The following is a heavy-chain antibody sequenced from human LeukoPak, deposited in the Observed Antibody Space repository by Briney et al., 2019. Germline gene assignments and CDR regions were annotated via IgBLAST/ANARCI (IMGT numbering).Heavy chain of an antibody. Sequence: ASVKVSCKASGGTFSSYAISWVRQAPGQGLEWMGRIIPILGIANYAQKFQGRVTITADKSTSTAYMELSSLRSEDTAVYYCATAIYCSSTSCPMALYYYYGMDVWGQGTTVTVSS. V-gene: IGHV1-69*04. CDR1: GGTFSSYA. CDR2: IIPILGIA. CDR3: ATAIYCSSTSCPMALYYYYGMDV. J-gene: IGHJ6*02. D-gene: IGHD2-2*01.